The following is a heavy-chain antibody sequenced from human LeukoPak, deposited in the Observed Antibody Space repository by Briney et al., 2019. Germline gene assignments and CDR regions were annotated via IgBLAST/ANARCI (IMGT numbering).Heavy chain of an antibody. D-gene: IGHD2-2*01. CDR1: GGSFSGYY. V-gene: IGHV4-34*01. Sequence: PSETLSLTCAVYGGSFSGYYWSWIRQPPGKGLEWIGEINHSGSTNYNPSLKSRVTISVDTSKNQFSLKLSSVTAADTAVYYCARYQGWGPRTFDYWGQGTLVTVSS. J-gene: IGHJ4*02. CDR3: ARYQGWGPRTFDY. CDR2: INHSGST.